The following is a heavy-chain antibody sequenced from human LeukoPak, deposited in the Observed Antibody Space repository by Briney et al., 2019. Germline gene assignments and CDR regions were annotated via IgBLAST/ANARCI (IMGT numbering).Heavy chain of an antibody. Sequence: PGGSLRLSCAASGFTFSSYSMNWVRQAPGKGLEWVSSISSSSSYIYYADSVKGRFTISRDNAKNSLYLQMNSLRAEDTAVYYCARDPKAAAGHRARWGQGTLVTASS. CDR3: ARDPKAAAGHRAR. CDR2: ISSSSSYI. V-gene: IGHV3-21*01. J-gene: IGHJ4*02. D-gene: IGHD6-13*01. CDR1: GFTFSSYS.